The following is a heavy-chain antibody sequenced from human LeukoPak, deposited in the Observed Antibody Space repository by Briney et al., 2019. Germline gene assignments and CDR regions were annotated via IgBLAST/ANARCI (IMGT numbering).Heavy chain of an antibody. V-gene: IGHV5-10-1*01. Sequence: PGESWRISCKVSGYSFTTYWITWVRQMPGKGLEWMGRIDPSDSYTNYSPSFQGHVTISTDKSISTAYLQWSSLKASDTAMYYCARQVRDVPVAFDIWGQGTMFTVSS. D-gene: IGHD5-24*01. CDR3: ARQVRDVPVAFDI. CDR2: IDPSDSYT. CDR1: GYSFTTYW. J-gene: IGHJ3*02.